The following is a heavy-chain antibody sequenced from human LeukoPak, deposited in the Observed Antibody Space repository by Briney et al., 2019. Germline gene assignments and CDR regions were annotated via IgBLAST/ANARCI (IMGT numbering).Heavy chain of an antibody. V-gene: IGHV1-8*01. J-gene: IGHJ4*02. CDR3: ARVRVYCSGGSCYSSFDY. Sequence: GASVKVSCKASGYTFTSYDINWVRQATGQGLEWMGWMNPNSGNTGYAQKFQGRVTMTRNTSISTAYMELSSLRSEDTAVYYCARVRVYCSGGSCYSSFDYWGQGTLVTVSS. D-gene: IGHD2-15*01. CDR2: MNPNSGNT. CDR1: GYTFTSYD.